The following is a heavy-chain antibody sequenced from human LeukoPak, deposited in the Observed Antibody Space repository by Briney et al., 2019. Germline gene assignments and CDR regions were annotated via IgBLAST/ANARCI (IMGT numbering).Heavy chain of an antibody. D-gene: IGHD3-9*01. V-gene: IGHV4-34*01. Sequence: ETLSLTCAVYGGSFSGYSWSWIRQPPGKGLEWIGEINHSGSTNYNPSLKSRVTISVDTSKNQFSLKLTSVTAADTAVYYCARDLTDYDILTGYYLPSYFDYWGQGTLVTVSS. CDR2: INHSGST. J-gene: IGHJ4*02. CDR1: GGSFSGYS. CDR3: ARDLTDYDILTGYYLPSYFDY.